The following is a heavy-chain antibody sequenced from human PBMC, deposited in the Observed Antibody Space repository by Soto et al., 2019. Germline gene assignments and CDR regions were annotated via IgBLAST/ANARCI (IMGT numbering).Heavy chain of an antibody. V-gene: IGHV1-46*01. CDR3: ARDVYSGSYYGYYGMDV. CDR1: GGAFTSYY. CDR2: INPSGGST. J-gene: IGHJ6*02. D-gene: IGHD1-26*01. Sequence: ASVKVSCKASGGAFTSYYMHWVRQAPGQGLEWMGIINPSGGSTSYAQKFQGRVTMTRDTSTSTVYMELSSLRSEDTAVYYCARDVYSGSYYGYYGMDVWGQGTTVTVSS.